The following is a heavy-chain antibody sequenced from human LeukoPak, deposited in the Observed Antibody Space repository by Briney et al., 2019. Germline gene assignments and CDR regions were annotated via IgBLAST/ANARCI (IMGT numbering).Heavy chain of an antibody. D-gene: IGHD3-16*01. Sequence: PSETLSLTCTVSGGSISTDNCYWGWIRQPPGKGLEWIGSIYYNGNTYYNPSLKSRVTISVDTSKNQFSLKVNSVTAADTAVYYCARWGFPDDAFDIWGQGTMVTVSS. CDR1: GGSISTDNCY. CDR2: IYYNGNT. V-gene: IGHV4-39*07. CDR3: ARWGFPDDAFDI. J-gene: IGHJ3*02.